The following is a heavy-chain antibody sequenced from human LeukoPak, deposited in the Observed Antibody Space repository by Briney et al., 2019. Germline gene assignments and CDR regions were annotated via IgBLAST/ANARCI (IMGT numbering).Heavy chain of an antibody. J-gene: IGHJ3*02. CDR1: GLTFNSSG. CDR3: ARGSDEFDI. V-gene: IGHV3-21*01. Sequence: KSGGSLRLSCTASGLTFNSSGMIWVRQAPGKGLEWVSSITPGSSYIYYADPTKGRFTVSRDHAKNSLYLHMNSLRAEDTAIYYCARGSDEFDIWGQGTMVTVSS. CDR2: ITPGSSYI.